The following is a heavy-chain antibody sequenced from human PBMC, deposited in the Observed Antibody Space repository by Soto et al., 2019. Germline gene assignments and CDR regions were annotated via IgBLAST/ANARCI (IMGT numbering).Heavy chain of an antibody. D-gene: IGHD6-19*01. V-gene: IGHV3-30-3*01. CDR3: AREAKQWPEYYFDY. J-gene: IGHJ4*02. CDR1: GFTFSSYA. Sequence: QTGGSLRLSCAASGFTFSSYAMHWVRQAPGKGLEWVAVISYDGSNKYYADSVKGRFTISRDNSKNTLYLQMNSLRAEDTAVYYCAREAKQWPEYYFDYWGQGTPVTVSS. CDR2: ISYDGSNK.